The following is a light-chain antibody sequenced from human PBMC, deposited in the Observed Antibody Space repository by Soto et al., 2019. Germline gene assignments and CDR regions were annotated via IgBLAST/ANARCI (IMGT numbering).Light chain of an antibody. V-gene: IGLV1-47*01. J-gene: IGLJ1*01. CDR3: ATWDYSLSNYV. Sequence: QSALAQPPSASGTPGQRVTIPCSGSSSNIGSNYVYWYQHLTGTAPKLLIYRNNQRPSGVPDRFSGSKSGTSASLAISGLRSEDEADYYCATWDYSLSNYVFGTGTKVTVL. CDR2: RNN. CDR1: SSNIGSNY.